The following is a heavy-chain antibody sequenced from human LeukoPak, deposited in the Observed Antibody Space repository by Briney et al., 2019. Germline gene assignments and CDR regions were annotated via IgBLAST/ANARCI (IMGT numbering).Heavy chain of an antibody. V-gene: IGHV4-34*01. CDR1: GFNFNDYT. D-gene: IGHD1-26*01. Sequence: PGGSLRLSCEASGFNFNDYTMNWIRQPPGKGLEWIGEINHSGSTNYNPSLKSRVTISVDTSKNQFSLKLSSVTAADTAVYYCARWEGGSYYDFDYWGQGTLVTVSS. CDR3: ARWEGGSYYDFDY. CDR2: INHSGST. J-gene: IGHJ4*02.